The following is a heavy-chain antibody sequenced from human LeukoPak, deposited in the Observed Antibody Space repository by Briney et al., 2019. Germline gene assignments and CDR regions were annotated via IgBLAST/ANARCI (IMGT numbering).Heavy chain of an antibody. CDR1: GYTFTSYD. CDR2: MNPNSGNT. Sequence: ASVKVSCKASGYTFTSYDINWVRQATGQGLEWMGWMNPNSGNTGYAQKFQGRVTMTRNTSISTAYMELRSLRSDDTAVYYCARDYYDILTGRHDAFDIWGQGTMVTVSS. D-gene: IGHD3-9*01. V-gene: IGHV1-8*01. J-gene: IGHJ3*02. CDR3: ARDYYDILTGRHDAFDI.